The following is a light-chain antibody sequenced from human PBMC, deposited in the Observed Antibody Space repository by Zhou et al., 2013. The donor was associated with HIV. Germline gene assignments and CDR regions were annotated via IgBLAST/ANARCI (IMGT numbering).Light chain of an antibody. Sequence: EIVVTQSPGTLFLSPREGATLSCWTSQSVGTNVAWYQQRLGQAPRLLIFDASTRATGVPGRISGSGSGTVFTLTITSLQSEDFGIYFCQQYNSWPRTFGQGTKLEI. CDR2: DAS. CDR1: QSVGTN. V-gene: IGKV3-15*01. CDR3: QQYNSWPRT. J-gene: IGKJ2*01.